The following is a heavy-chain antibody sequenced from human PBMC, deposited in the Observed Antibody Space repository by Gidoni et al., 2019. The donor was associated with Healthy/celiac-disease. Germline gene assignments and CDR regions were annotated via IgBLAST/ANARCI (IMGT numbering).Heavy chain of an antibody. J-gene: IGHJ4*02. CDR1: GGTFSSYA. CDR2: IIPNVGKA. Sequence: QVQLVQSGAEVKKPGSSVKVSCKASGGTFSSYAISWVRQAPGQGLEWMGGIIPNVGKANYEQKFQGRVTITADESTSTAYMEMSSLRSEDTAVYYCARVADTTWIQTDWGQGTLVTVSS. CDR3: ARVADTTWIQTD. D-gene: IGHD5-18*01. V-gene: IGHV1-69*01.